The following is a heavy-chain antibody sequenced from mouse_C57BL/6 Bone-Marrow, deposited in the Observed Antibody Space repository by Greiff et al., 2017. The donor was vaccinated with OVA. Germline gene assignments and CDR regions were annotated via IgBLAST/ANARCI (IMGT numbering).Heavy chain of an antibody. V-gene: IGHV5-4*01. CDR3: ARERDYGLNYYAMDY. Sequence: EVKLMESGGGLVKPGRSLKLSCAASGFTFSSYAMSWVRQTPEKRLEWVATISDGGSYTYYPDNVKGRFTISRDNAKNNLYLQMSHLKSEDTAMYYCARERDYGLNYYAMDYWGQGTSVTVSS. D-gene: IGHD1-1*02. CDR1: GFTFSSYA. J-gene: IGHJ4*01. CDR2: ISDGGSYT.